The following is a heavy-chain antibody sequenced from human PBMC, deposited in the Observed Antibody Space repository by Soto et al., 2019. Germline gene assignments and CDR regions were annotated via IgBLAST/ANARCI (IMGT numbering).Heavy chain of an antibody. J-gene: IGHJ4*02. CDR2: IYYSGST. CDR3: ARHGSGWSPPDY. D-gene: IGHD6-19*01. V-gene: IGHV4-59*08. Sequence: QVQLQESGPGLVKPSETLSLTCTVSGGSISSYYWSWIRQPPGKGLEWIGYIYYSGSTNYNPSLKSRVTIAVDTSKNQFSLKLSSVTAADPAVYYCARHGSGWSPPDYWGQGTLVTVSS. CDR1: GGSISSYY.